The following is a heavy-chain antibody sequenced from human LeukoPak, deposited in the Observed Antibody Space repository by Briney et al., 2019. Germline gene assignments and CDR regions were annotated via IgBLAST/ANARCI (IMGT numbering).Heavy chain of an antibody. J-gene: IGHJ3*02. CDR3: ARDRSWGYIDAFNI. V-gene: IGHV1-18*04. CDR1: GYTFTNYY. D-gene: IGHD5-24*01. Sequence: ASVKVSCKASGYTFTNYYIHWVRQAPGQGLEWMGWISAYNGNTNYAQKFQGRVTMTTDTSTSIAYMELRSLRSDDTAVYYCARDRSWGYIDAFNIWGQGTMVTVSS. CDR2: ISAYNGNT.